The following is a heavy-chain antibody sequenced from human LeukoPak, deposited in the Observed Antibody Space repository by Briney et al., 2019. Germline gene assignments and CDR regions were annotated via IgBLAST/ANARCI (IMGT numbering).Heavy chain of an antibody. CDR3: ARHLEYSSGWFDY. CDR1: GGSISSYY. Sequence: SETLSLTCTVSGGSISSYYWSWIRQPAGKGLEWIGSIYYSGSTYYNPSLKSRVTISVDTSKNQFSLKLSSVTAADTAVYYCARHLEYSSGWFDYWGQGTLVTVSS. V-gene: IGHV4-59*05. CDR2: IYYSGST. D-gene: IGHD6-19*01. J-gene: IGHJ4*02.